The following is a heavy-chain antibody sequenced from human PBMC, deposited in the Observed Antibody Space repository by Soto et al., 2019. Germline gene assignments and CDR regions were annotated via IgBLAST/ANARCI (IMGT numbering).Heavy chain of an antibody. Sequence: ASVKVSCKASGYTFTSYGISWVRQAPGQGLEWMGWISAYNGNTNYAQKLQGRVTMTTDTSTSTAYMELRSLRSDDTAVYYCASTRGASYYDFWSGYYDNWFDPWGQGTLVTVPS. CDR2: ISAYNGNT. D-gene: IGHD3-3*01. CDR3: ASTRGASYYDFWSGYYDNWFDP. J-gene: IGHJ5*02. CDR1: GYTFTSYG. V-gene: IGHV1-18*04.